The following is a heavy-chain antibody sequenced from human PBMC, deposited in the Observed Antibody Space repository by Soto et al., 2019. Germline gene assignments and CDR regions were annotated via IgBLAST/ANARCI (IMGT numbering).Heavy chain of an antibody. Sequence: PGGSLRLSCAASGFTFSSYAMSWVRQAPGKGLEWVSAISGSGGSTYYADSVKGRSTISRDNSKNTLYLQMNSLRAEDTAVYYCARGIFDYIWGSYRPLVDYWGQGTLVTVSS. J-gene: IGHJ4*02. CDR3: ARGIFDYIWGSYRPLVDY. D-gene: IGHD3-16*02. CDR1: GFTFSSYA. V-gene: IGHV3-23*01. CDR2: ISGSGGST.